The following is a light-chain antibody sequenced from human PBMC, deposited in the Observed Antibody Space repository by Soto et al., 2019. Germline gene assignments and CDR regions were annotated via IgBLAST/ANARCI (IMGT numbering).Light chain of an antibody. J-gene: IGKJ2*01. V-gene: IGKV1-5*03. CDR3: QQYETYFRT. CDR1: LGISGW. CDR2: KAS. Sequence: DIQMTQSPSTLSASVGDRVTITCRASLGISGWLAWYQQKPGKAPRLLIYKASSLESGVPSRFSGSGFGTEFTLTISSLQPDDSGTYYCQQYETYFRTFGQGTKLEIK.